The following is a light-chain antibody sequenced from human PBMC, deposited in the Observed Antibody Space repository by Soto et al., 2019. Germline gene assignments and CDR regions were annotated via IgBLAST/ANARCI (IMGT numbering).Light chain of an antibody. J-gene: IGKJ1*01. Sequence: EIVLTQSPGALSLSPGKRATLSCRASQSVSSSYLAWYQQKPGQAPRLLIYGASSSATGIPDRFSGSGSGTDFTLTISRLEPEDFAVYYCQQYGSSLWTLGQGTKVDIK. CDR3: QQYGSSLWT. V-gene: IGKV3-20*01. CDR2: GAS. CDR1: QSVSSSY.